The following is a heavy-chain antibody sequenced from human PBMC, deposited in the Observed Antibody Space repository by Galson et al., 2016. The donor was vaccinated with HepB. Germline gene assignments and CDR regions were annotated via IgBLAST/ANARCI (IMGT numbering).Heavy chain of an antibody. CDR1: GGNFSSHG. V-gene: IGHV1-69*13. J-gene: IGHJ6*03. D-gene: IGHD2-2*01. CDR2: TIPIFGIT. CDR3: ATMGHCSSSGCYLGYYHYFYMAV. Sequence: SVKVSCKAFGGNFSSHGVSWVRQAPGQGLEWMGGTIPIFGITNYAQRFQGRVTITAGESTTPAYLELSSLTSEDTAVYYCATMGHCSSSGCYLGYYHYFYMAVWGKGTTVTVSS.